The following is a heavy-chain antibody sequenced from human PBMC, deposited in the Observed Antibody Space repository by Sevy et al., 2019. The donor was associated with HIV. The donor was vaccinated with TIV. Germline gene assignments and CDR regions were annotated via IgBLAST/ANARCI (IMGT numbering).Heavy chain of an antibody. J-gene: IGHJ3*02. D-gene: IGHD4-17*01. CDR1: GFTFSSYS. Sequence: LGGSLRLSCAASGFTFSSYSMNWVRQAPGKGLEWVSSISSSSSYIYYADSVKGRFTISRDNAKNSLYLQMNSLRAEDKAVYYCAREPADGYGDLEDAFDIWGQGTMVTVSS. CDR3: AREPADGYGDLEDAFDI. CDR2: ISSSSSYI. V-gene: IGHV3-21*01.